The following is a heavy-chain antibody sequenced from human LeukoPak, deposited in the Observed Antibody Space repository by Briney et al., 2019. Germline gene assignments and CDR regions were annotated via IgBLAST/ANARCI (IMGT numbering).Heavy chain of an antibody. CDR3: AGRLWRRDGYNLSACHI. J-gene: IGHJ3*02. CDR1: GGSISSYY. D-gene: IGHD5-24*01. Sequence: SETLSLTCTVSGGSISSYYWNWIRQPPGKGLEWMGGIYYSGGTNYNPSLKSRVTISVDTSKNQFYLKLSSVTAADTAVYYCAGRLWRRDGYNLSACHIWRGRTMVSVSS. V-gene: IGHV4-59*01. CDR2: IYYSGGT.